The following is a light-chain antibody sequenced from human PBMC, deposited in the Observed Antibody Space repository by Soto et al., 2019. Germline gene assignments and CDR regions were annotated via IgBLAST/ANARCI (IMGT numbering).Light chain of an antibody. CDR3: QQSYSTTWT. CDR2: AAS. J-gene: IGKJ1*01. CDR1: QSISSY. V-gene: IGKV1-39*01. Sequence: DIQITHSPASLSASVIYRVTITCRASQSISSYLNWYQQKPGKAPKLLIYAASSLQSGVPSRFSGSGSGTDFTLTISSLQPEDFATYYCQQSYSTTWTFGQGTKVDIK.